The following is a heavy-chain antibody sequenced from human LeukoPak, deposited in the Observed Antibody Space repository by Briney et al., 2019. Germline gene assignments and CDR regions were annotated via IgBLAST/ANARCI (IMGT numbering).Heavy chain of an antibody. V-gene: IGHV3-30*02. Sequence: GGSLRLSCAASGFTFSSYGMHWVRQAPGKGLEWVAFIRYDGSNKYYADSVRGRFTISRDNSKNTLYLQMNSLRAEDTAVYYCAKDLEGAAASFDYWGQGTLVTVSS. CDR2: IRYDGSNK. CDR1: GFTFSSYG. J-gene: IGHJ4*02. D-gene: IGHD6-13*01. CDR3: AKDLEGAAASFDY.